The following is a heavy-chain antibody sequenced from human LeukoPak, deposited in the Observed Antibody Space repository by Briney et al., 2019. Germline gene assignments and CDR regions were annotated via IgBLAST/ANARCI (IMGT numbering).Heavy chain of an antibody. CDR3: AKELRSDSSAYSYFDY. CDR1: GFTFSSYA. J-gene: IGHJ4*02. CDR2: ISVSGGST. D-gene: IGHD3-22*01. V-gene: IGHV3-23*01. Sequence: AGGSLRLSCAASGFTFSSYAMTWVRQAPGKGLEWVLGISVSGGSTYYADSVEGRFTISRDNSKITLYLQMNSLRAEDTAVYYCAKELRSDSSAYSYFDYWGQGTLVSVSS.